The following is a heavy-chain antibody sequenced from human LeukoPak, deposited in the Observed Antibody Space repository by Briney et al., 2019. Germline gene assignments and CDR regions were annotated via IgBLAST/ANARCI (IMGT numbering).Heavy chain of an antibody. J-gene: IGHJ4*02. D-gene: IGHD6-13*01. CDR3: ARLGPAAGTSFDY. CDR1: AGSISNYY. CDR2: ISYSGSS. Sequence: SETLSLTCTVSAGSISNYYWSWIRQPPGKGLEWIGYISYSGSSNYNPSLKSRVTISVDTSKNQFSLKLSSVTAADTAVYYCARLGPAAGTSFDYWGQGTLVTVSS. V-gene: IGHV4-59*08.